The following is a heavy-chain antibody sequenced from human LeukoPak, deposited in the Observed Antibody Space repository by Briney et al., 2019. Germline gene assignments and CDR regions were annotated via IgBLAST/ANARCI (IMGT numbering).Heavy chain of an antibody. D-gene: IGHD5-18*01. Sequence: PSETLSLTCTVSGDSINSYYWNWIRQSAGKGLEWIGRIYIGGTTNYNPPLKSRVTMSLDASKNQFSVNLNSVTAADTAIYYCARERHGGYSYGFSFDYWGQGTLVTVSS. CDR1: GDSINSYY. V-gene: IGHV4-4*07. CDR3: ARERHGGYSYGFSFDY. CDR2: IYIGGTT. J-gene: IGHJ4*02.